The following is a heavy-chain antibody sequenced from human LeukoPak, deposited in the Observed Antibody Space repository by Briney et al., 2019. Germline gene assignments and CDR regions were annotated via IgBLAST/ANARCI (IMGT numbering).Heavy chain of an antibody. CDR3: AREGHDSSGYYSNWFDP. V-gene: IGHV4-30-4*08. CDR2: IYYSGST. D-gene: IGHD3-22*01. Sequence: SETLSLTCAVYGGSFSRYSWSWVRQPPGKGLEWIGYIYYSGSTYYNPSLKSRVTISVDTSKNQFSLKLSSVTAADTAVYYCAREGHDSSGYYSNWFDPWGQGTLVTVSS. J-gene: IGHJ5*02. CDR1: GGSFSRYS.